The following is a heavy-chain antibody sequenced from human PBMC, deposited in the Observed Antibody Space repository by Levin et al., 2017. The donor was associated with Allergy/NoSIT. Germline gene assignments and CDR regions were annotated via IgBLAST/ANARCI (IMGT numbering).Heavy chain of an antibody. CDR3: ARAPHRATVTKYAFDI. V-gene: IGHV4-34*01. J-gene: IGHJ3*02. CDR2: INHSGST. CDR1: GGSFSGYY. D-gene: IGHD4-17*01. Sequence: SQTLSLTCAVYGGSFSGYYWSWIRQPPGKGLEWIGEINHSGSTNYNPSLKSRVTISVDTSKNQFSLKLSSVTAADTAVYYCARAPHRATVTKYAFDIWGQGTMVTVSS.